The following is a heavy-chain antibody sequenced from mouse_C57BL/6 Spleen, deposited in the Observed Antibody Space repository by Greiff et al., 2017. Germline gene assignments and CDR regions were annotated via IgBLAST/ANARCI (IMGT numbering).Heavy chain of an antibody. CDR3: AREDTTVVANFDY. CDR1: GYAFTNYL. Sequence: QVQLKQSGAELVRPGTSVKVSCKASGYAFTNYLIEWVKQRPGQGLEWIGVINPGSGGTNYNEKFKGKATLTADKSSSTAYMQLSSLTSEDSAVYFCAREDTTVVANFDYWGQGTTLTVSS. J-gene: IGHJ2*01. CDR2: INPGSGGT. D-gene: IGHD1-1*01. V-gene: IGHV1-54*01.